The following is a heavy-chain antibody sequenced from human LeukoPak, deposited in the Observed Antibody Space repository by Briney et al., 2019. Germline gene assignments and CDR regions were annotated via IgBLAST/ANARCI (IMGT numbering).Heavy chain of an antibody. V-gene: IGHV4-59*01. CDR1: SGSISSYY. Sequence: SETLSLTCAVSSGSISSYYWSWIRQPPGKGVEWIGYIYYTGVTTYSPSLKRRLTISLDTAMKQFSLNLRSVTAADTAMYYCARGGSGYPLDYWGQGTLVTVSS. J-gene: IGHJ4*02. D-gene: IGHD3-22*01. CDR3: ARGGSGYPLDY. CDR2: IYYTGVT.